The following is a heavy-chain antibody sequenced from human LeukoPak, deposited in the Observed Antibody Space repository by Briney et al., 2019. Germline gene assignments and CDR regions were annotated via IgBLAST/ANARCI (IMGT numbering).Heavy chain of an antibody. CDR1: GDSVSSVY. J-gene: IGHJ4*02. D-gene: IGHD1-14*01. CDR3: ARHRRNLNEDRFREGEPNFDY. V-gene: IGHV4-59*08. Sequence: SETLSLTCNVSGDSVSSVYWSWIRQPPGKGLEWIVYIYYNGYTDYNPSLKSRVTISVDTSKNQLSLHMSSVTASDSAIYYCARHRRNLNEDRFREGEPNFDYWGQGTLVTVSS. CDR2: IYYNGYT.